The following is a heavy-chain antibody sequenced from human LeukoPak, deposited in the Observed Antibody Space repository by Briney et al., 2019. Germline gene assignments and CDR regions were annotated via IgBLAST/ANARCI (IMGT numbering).Heavy chain of an antibody. V-gene: IGHV4-39*07. J-gene: IGHJ3*02. Sequence: SETLSLTCTVSGGSTSSGNYYWGWIRQPPGKGLEWIGEINHSGSTNYNPSLKSRVTISVDTSKNQFSLKLSSVTAADTAVYYCASLWPYQLSAFDIWGQGTMVTVSS. D-gene: IGHD2-2*01. CDR2: INHSGST. CDR1: GGSTSSGNYY. CDR3: ASLWPYQLSAFDI.